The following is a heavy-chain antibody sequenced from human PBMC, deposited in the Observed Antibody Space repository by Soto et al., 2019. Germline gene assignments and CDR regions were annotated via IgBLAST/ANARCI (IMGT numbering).Heavy chain of an antibody. Sequence: QVQLVQSGAEVKKPGSSVKVSCKASGGTFSSYTISWVRQAPGQGLEWMGRIIPILGIANYAQKFQGRVTITADKSTSTAYMELSRLRSEDTAVYYCARDEAYYFDYWGQGTLVTVSS. CDR2: IIPILGIA. CDR3: ARDEAYYFDY. V-gene: IGHV1-69*08. J-gene: IGHJ4*02. CDR1: GGTFSSYT.